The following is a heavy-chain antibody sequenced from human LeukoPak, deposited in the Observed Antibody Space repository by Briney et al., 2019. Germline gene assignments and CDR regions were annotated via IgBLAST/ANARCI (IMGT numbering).Heavy chain of an antibody. CDR2: INPNSGDT. CDR1: GYTFTGYY. V-gene: IGHV1-2*06. Sequence: ASVKVSCKASGYTFTGYYVHWVRQAPGQGLEWMGRINPNSGDTNYAQKLQGRVTMTTDTSTSTAYMELRSLRSDDTAVYYCARAGNDYGDYWGQGTLVTVSS. CDR3: ARAGNDYGDY. J-gene: IGHJ4*02. D-gene: IGHD3-10*01.